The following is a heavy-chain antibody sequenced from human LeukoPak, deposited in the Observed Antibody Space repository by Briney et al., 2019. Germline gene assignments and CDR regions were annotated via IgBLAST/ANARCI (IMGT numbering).Heavy chain of an antibody. Sequence: SETLSLTRTVTGDSITSSNHYWGWIRQPPGKGLEWIGSFSYSGSTYDNPSLKSRVTMSVDRSTNQFSLRLSSVTAADTAVYYCARHPGIAVAGDAFDFWGPGKVVTVSS. J-gene: IGHJ3*01. D-gene: IGHD6-19*01. V-gene: IGHV4-39*01. CDR2: FSYSGST. CDR3: ARHPGIAVAGDAFDF. CDR1: GDSITSSNHY.